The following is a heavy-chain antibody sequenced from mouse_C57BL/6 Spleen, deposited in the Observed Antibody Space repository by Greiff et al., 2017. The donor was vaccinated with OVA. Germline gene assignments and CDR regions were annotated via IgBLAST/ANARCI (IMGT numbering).Heavy chain of an antibody. Sequence: QVQLQQSGAELVRPGASVTLSCKASGYTFTDYEMHWVKQTPVHGLAWIGAIDPETGGTAYNQKFKGKAILTADKSSSTAYMELRSLTSEDSAVYYCTRRWEGYFDYWGQGTTLTVSS. CDR1: GYTFTDYE. CDR2: IDPETGGT. J-gene: IGHJ2*01. D-gene: IGHD1-1*02. V-gene: IGHV1-15*01. CDR3: TRRWEGYFDY.